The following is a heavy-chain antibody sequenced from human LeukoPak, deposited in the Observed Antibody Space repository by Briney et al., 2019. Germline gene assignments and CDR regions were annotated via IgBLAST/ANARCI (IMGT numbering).Heavy chain of an antibody. J-gene: IGHJ5*02. Sequence: PGGSLRLSCAASGFTFSGSAMHWVRQASGKGLEWVGRIRSKANSYATAYAASVKGRFTISRDDSKNTAYLQMNNLKTEDTAVYYCTSTDARPYSGDWFDPWGQGTLVTVSS. V-gene: IGHV3-73*01. CDR1: GFTFSGSA. D-gene: IGHD4-11*01. CDR3: TSTDARPYSGDWFDP. CDR2: IRSKANSYAT.